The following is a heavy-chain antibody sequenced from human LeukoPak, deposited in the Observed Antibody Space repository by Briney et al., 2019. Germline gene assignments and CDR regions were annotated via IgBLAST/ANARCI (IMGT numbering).Heavy chain of an antibody. D-gene: IGHD5-18*01. CDR1: GYSISSGYY. CDR2: IYHSGST. V-gene: IGHV4-38-2*02. Sequence: SETLSLTCTVSGYSISSGYYWGWIRQPPGKGLEWIGSIYHSGSTYYNPSLKSRVTISVDTSKNQFSLKLSSVTAADTAVYYCARGWGIQFFFDYWGQGTLVTVSS. CDR3: ARGWGIQFFFDY. J-gene: IGHJ4*02.